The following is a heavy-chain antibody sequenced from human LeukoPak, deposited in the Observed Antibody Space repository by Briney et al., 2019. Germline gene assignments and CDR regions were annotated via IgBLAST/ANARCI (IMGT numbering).Heavy chain of an antibody. V-gene: IGHV1-2*02. Sequence: ASVKVSCKASGYTFSGYYMHWVRQAPGQGPEWMGWINPESGGTNYAQKLQGRVTMTTDTSTSTAYMELRSLRSDDTAVYYCARGYSGYDLDYWGQGTLVTVSS. J-gene: IGHJ4*02. D-gene: IGHD5-12*01. CDR1: GYTFSGYY. CDR3: ARGYSGYDLDY. CDR2: INPESGGT.